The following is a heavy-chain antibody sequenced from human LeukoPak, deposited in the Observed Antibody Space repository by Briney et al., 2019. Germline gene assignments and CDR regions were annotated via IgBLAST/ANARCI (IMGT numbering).Heavy chain of an antibody. CDR1: GYTLTELS. CDR3: ARDRIVVARVWFDP. CDR2: NNTNTGNP. Sequence: ASVKVSCKVSGYTLTELSMHWVRQAPGQGLEWMGWNNTNTGNPTYAQGFTGRFVFSLDTSVSTAYLQISSLKAEDTAVYYCARDRIVVARVWFDPWGQGTLVTVSS. V-gene: IGHV7-4-1*02. J-gene: IGHJ5*02. D-gene: IGHD3-22*01.